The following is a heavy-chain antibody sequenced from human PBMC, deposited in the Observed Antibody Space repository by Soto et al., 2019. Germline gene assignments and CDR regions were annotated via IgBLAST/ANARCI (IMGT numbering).Heavy chain of an antibody. V-gene: IGHV1-69*01. CDR2: IITVFGTA. Sequence: QVQLVQSGAEVKKPGSSVKVSCKASGGTFSSYATSRVRQAPGQGLEWMGGIITVFGTANYAQQLQARVTITADDSTSTAYKELSSLRSEDTPVYYCARAEKTGVVAATCQGREHYYSYYYGMDVWGQGPTVTVSS. CDR3: ARAEKTGVVAATCQGREHYYSYYYGMDV. CDR1: GGTFSSYA. J-gene: IGHJ6*02. D-gene: IGHD2-15*01.